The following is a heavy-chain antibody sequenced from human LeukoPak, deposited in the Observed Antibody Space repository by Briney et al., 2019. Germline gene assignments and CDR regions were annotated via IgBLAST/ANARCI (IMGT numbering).Heavy chain of an antibody. CDR2: ISYDGSNK. J-gene: IGHJ3*02. CDR1: GFTFSSYA. V-gene: IGHV3-30*04. CDR3: ASPVLDDILTDYAFDI. D-gene: IGHD3-9*01. Sequence: PGRSLRLSCAASGFTFSSYAMHWVRQAPGKGLEWVAVISYDGSNKYYADSVKGRFTTSRDNSKNTLYLQMNSLRAEDTAVYYCASPVLDDILTDYAFDIWGQGTMVTVSS.